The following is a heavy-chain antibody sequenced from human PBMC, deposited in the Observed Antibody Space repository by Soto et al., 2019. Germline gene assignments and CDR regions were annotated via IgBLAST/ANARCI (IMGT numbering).Heavy chain of an antibody. D-gene: IGHD3-3*01. V-gene: IGHV1-3*01. CDR2: INAGNGNT. CDR1: GYTFTSYA. CDR3: ARASAIFGFDP. J-gene: IGHJ5*02. Sequence: QVQLVQSGAEVKKPGASVKVSCKDSGYTFTSYAMHWVRQAPGQRLEWMGWINAGNGNTKYSQKFQGRVTITRDTSTSTAYKELSSLRSEDTAVYYCARASAIFGFDPWGQGTLVNVTS.